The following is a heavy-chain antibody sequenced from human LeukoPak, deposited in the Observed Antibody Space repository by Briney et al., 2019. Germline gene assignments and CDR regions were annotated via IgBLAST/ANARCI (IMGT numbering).Heavy chain of an antibody. CDR1: GGSISSTTYY. Sequence: SETLSLTCSVSGGSISSTTYYWAWIRQPPGKGLEWIGTIYYGGSTYYNPSLKSRVTISVDTSNNQFSLKLRSVTAADTAVYYCARHRGDYDSSGYYWFDPWSQGTLVTVSS. CDR3: ARHRGDYDSSGYYWFDP. D-gene: IGHD3-22*01. J-gene: IGHJ5*02. CDR2: IYYGGST. V-gene: IGHV4-39*01.